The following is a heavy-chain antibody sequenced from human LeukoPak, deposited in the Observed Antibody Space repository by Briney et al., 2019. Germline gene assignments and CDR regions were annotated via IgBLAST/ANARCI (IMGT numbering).Heavy chain of an antibody. CDR2: ISNSGSTM. V-gene: IGHV3-48*04. D-gene: IGHD4-17*01. Sequence: PGGSLRLSCAASRFTFSDYSMSWVRQAPGKGLEWVSYISNSGSTMYYADSVKGRFTISRDNAKNSLYLQMNSLRVEDTAVYYCARDKYGAYFDSWGQGTLVTVSS. CDR3: ARDKYGAYFDS. J-gene: IGHJ4*02. CDR1: RFTFSDYS.